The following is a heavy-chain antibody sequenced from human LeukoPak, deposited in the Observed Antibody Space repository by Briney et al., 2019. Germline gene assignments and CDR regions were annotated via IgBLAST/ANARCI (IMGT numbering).Heavy chain of an antibody. Sequence: PGGSLRLSCVDSGFTFSSHWMSWVRQAPGKGLEWVSSISGSGGTTYYAESVKGRITISRDNSKNTLYLQMNSLRAEDTAIYYCAKALGGSGSYRNWFDPWGQGTLVTVSS. D-gene: IGHD1-26*01. CDR2: ISGSGGTT. CDR1: GFTFSSHW. CDR3: AKALGGSGSYRNWFDP. V-gene: IGHV3-23*01. J-gene: IGHJ5*02.